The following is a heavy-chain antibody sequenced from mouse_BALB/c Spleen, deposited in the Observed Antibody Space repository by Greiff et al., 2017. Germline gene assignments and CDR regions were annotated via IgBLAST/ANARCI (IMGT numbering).Heavy chain of an antibody. V-gene: IGHV1-14*01. CDR2: INPYNDGT. CDR1: GYTFTSYV. D-gene: IGHD1-2*01. J-gene: IGHJ4*01. Sequence: VQLQQSGPELVKPGASVKMSCKASGYTFTSYVMHWVKQKPGQGLEWIGYINPYNDGTKYNEKFKGKATLTSDKSSSTAYMELSSLTSEDSAVYYCARRRIHYYGYGAMDYWGQGTSVTVSS. CDR3: ARRRIHYYGYGAMDY.